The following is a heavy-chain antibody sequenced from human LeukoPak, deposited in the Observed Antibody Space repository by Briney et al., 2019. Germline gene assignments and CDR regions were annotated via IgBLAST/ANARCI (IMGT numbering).Heavy chain of an antibody. CDR3: ALYNFGHFDY. CDR1: GFTFSSYA. CDR2: ISSNGDTV. V-gene: IGHV3-48*04. Sequence: GGSLRLSCAASGFTFSSYAMSWVRQAPGKGLEWISYISSNGDTVFYADSVKGRFSISRDNSKNSLYLQMNGLGVDDTAVYYCALYNFGHFDYWGQGALVTVSS. D-gene: IGHD5-18*01. J-gene: IGHJ4*02.